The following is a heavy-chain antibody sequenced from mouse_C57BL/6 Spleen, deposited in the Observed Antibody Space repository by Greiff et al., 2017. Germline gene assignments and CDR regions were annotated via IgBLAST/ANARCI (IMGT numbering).Heavy chain of an antibody. CDR2: IDPETGGT. Sequence: QVQLQQSGAELVRPGASVTLSCKASGYTFTDYEMHWVKQTPVHGLEWIGAIDPETGGTAYNQKFKGKAILTADKSSSTAYMELRSLTSEDSAVYYCTRGYDYDLLRYFDVWGTGTTVTVSS. CDR3: TRGYDYDLLRYFDV. J-gene: IGHJ1*03. D-gene: IGHD2-4*01. CDR1: GYTFTDYE. V-gene: IGHV1-15*01.